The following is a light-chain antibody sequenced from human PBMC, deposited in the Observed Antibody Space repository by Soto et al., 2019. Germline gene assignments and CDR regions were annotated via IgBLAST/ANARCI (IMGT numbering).Light chain of an antibody. Sequence: DIQMTQSPSSLSASVGDRVTITCRASQSIGKHLNWYQQKPGKAPKFLIYASSTLQSGAPSRFSGSGSGTDFTLTINSLQPEDFATYYCQQGYTSAITFGQGTRLEIK. V-gene: IGKV1-39*01. CDR2: ASS. CDR1: QSIGKH. CDR3: QQGYTSAIT. J-gene: IGKJ5*01.